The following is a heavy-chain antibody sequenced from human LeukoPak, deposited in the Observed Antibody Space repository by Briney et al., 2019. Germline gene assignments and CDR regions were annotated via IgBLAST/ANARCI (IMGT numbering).Heavy chain of an antibody. J-gene: IGHJ6*03. CDR2: IYYSGST. CDR1: GGSISSSSYY. D-gene: IGHD2-15*01. CDR3: ATGCYSDKYSNYYYYYYMDV. Sequence: PSETLSLTCTVSGGSISSSSYYWGWIRQPPGKGLEWIGSIYYSGSTYYNPSLKSRVTISVDTSKNQFSLKLSSVTAADTAVYYCATGCYSDKYSNYYYYYYMDVWGKGTTVTISS. V-gene: IGHV4-39*01.